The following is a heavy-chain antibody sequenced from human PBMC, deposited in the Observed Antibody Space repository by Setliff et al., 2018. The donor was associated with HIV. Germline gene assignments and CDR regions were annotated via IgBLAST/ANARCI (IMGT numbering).Heavy chain of an antibody. V-gene: IGHV3-30*02. D-gene: IGHD2-15*01. J-gene: IGHJ6*03. Sequence: GGSLRLSCAPSGFTFSDYGIHWVRQAPGKGLEWLTYIRYDGDNKYYADSVKGRFTISRDNSKNTLYLQMNSLRAKDAAVYYCAKAFGYCSGGSCPVLMDVWGKGTTVTVSS. CDR1: GFTFSDYG. CDR2: IRYDGDNK. CDR3: AKAFGYCSGGSCPVLMDV.